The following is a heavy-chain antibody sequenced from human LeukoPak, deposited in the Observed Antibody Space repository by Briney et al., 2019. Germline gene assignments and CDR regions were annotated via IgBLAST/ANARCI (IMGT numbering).Heavy chain of an antibody. Sequence: PGGCLRLSCAASGFTFSSYAVSWVRQAPGKGLEWVSAIIGSGGSTYYADSVKGRFTISRDNSKNTLYLQMNSLRAEDTAVYYCAKVPQLARFDYWGQGTLVTVSS. CDR3: AKVPQLARFDY. D-gene: IGHD6-13*01. J-gene: IGHJ4*02. CDR1: GFTFSSYA. V-gene: IGHV3-23*01. CDR2: IIGSGGST.